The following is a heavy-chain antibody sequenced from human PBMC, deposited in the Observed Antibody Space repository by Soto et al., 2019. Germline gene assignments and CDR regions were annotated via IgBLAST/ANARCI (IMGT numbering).Heavy chain of an antibody. Sequence: QVKLVQSGVEVKGPGASVKVSCKASGYTFTSYGISWVRQAPGQGLEWMGWVSGDGGSQISAQNLQGRVTMTTDTPTNTACMGLRILTSDDTAVDYCARDDCVWGTCSIAHWGQGTLVTVSS. J-gene: IGHJ5*02. D-gene: IGHD3-16*01. CDR1: GYTFTSYG. V-gene: IGHV1-18*01. CDR3: ARDDCVWGTCSIAH. CDR2: VSGDGGSQ.